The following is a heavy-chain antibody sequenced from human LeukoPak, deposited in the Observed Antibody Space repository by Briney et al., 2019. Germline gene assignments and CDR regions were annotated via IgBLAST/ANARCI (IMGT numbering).Heavy chain of an antibody. Sequence: LRLSCAASGFTFSSYAMSWIRQHPGKGLEWIGYIYKSGGSYYNPSLKSRVIISLDTSKNQFSLRLSSVTAADTAVYYCARVYDSSGVDSFDIWGQGTMVTVSS. V-gene: IGHV4-31*02. D-gene: IGHD3-22*01. CDR2: IYKSGGS. J-gene: IGHJ3*02. CDR3: ARVYDSSGVDSFDI. CDR1: GFTFSSYA.